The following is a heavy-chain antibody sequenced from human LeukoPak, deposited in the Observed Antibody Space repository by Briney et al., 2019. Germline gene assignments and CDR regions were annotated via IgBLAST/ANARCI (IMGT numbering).Heavy chain of an antibody. D-gene: IGHD1-14*01. V-gene: IGHV1-18*04. CDR1: GYTFTSYC. CDR2: ISAYNGKT. CDR3: ARYMSIAEPPGGY. Sequence: ASVKVSCKASGYTFTSYCISWVRQAPGQGLEWMGWISAYNGKTNYARKLQGRVTMTTDTSTSTAYMELKRLRSDDTAVYYCARYMSIAEPPGGYRGQGTLVTVSS. J-gene: IGHJ4*02.